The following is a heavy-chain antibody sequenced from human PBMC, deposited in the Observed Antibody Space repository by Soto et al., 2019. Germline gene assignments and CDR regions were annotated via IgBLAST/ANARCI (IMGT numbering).Heavy chain of an antibody. V-gene: IGHV4-39*01. CDR3: ARHRTYYDILTGYNNWFDP. Sequence: QLQLQESGPGLVKPSETLSLTCTVSGGSISSSSYYWGWIRQPPGKGLEWIGSIYYSGITYYNPSLKSRVTISVDTSKNQFSLKLSSVTAADTAVYYCARHRTYYDILTGYNNWFDPWGQGTLVTVSS. CDR1: GGSISSSSYY. D-gene: IGHD3-9*01. CDR2: IYYSGIT. J-gene: IGHJ5*02.